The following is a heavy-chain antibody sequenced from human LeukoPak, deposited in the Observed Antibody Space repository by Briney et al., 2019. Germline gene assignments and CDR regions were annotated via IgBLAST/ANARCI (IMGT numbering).Heavy chain of an antibody. CDR3: ARESRYYGSGSSHDAFGI. CDR1: GFTVSSNY. CDR2: IYSGGST. J-gene: IGHJ3*02. V-gene: IGHV3-66*01. D-gene: IGHD3-10*01. Sequence: GSLRLSCAASGFTVSSNYMSWVRQAPGKGLEWVSVIYSGGSTYYTDSVKGRFTISRDNSKNTLYLQMNSLRAEDTAVYYCARESRYYGSGSSHDAFGIWGQGTMVTVSS.